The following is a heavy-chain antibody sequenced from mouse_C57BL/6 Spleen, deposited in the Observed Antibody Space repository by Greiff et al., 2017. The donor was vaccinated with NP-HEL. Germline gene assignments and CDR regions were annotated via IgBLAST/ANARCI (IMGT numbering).Heavy chain of an antibody. CDR1: GYTFTSYW. V-gene: IGHV1-53*01. CDR3: ARRGVTTVVATGYFDY. D-gene: IGHD1-1*01. CDR2: INPSNGGT. J-gene: IGHJ2*01. Sequence: VQLQQPGTELVKPGASVKLSCKASGYTFTSYWMHWVKQRPGQGLEWIGNINPSNGGTNYNEKFKSKATLTVDKSSSTAYMQLSSLTSEDSAVYYCARRGVTTVVATGYFDYWGQGTTLTVSS.